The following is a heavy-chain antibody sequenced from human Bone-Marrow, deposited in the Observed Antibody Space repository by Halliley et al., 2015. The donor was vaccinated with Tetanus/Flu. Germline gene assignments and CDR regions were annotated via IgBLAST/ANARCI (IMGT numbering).Heavy chain of an antibody. CDR3: AKDVLSSSWRYLDS. CDR2: ISWSSSSI. CDR1: GFTFDDYA. J-gene: IGHJ4*02. Sequence: AASGFTFDDYAMHWVRQAPGKGLEWVSGISWSSSSIGYVDSVKGRFTISRDNAKNSLYLQMSSLRVEDTALYYCAKDVLSSSWRYLDSWGQGTLVTVSS. V-gene: IGHV3-9*01. D-gene: IGHD6-13*01.